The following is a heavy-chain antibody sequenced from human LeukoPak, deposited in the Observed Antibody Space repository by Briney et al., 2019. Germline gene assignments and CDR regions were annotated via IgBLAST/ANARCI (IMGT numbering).Heavy chain of an antibody. Sequence: PGRSLRLSCAASGFTFSSYGMHWVRQAPGKGLEWVAVIWYDGSNKYYADSVKGRFTISRDNSKNTLYLQMNSLRAEDTAVYYCARDLGSSSWYWYLSDAFDIWGQGTMVTVSS. CDR3: ARDLGSSSWYWYLSDAFDI. D-gene: IGHD6-13*01. V-gene: IGHV3-33*01. CDR2: IWYDGSNK. CDR1: GFTFSSYG. J-gene: IGHJ3*02.